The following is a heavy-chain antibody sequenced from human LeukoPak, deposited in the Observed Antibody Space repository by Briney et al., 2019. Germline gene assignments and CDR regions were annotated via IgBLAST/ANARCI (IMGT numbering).Heavy chain of an antibody. CDR3: ARGHFLWFGELSFDY. CDR1: GGSFSGYY. CDR2: INHSGST. V-gene: IGHV4-34*01. J-gene: IGHJ4*02. Sequence: SETLSLTCAVYGGSFSGYYWSWIRQPPGKGLEWIGEINHSGSTNYNPSLKSRVTISVDTSKNQFSLKLSSVTAADTAVYYCARGHFLWFGELSFDYWGQGTLVTVSS. D-gene: IGHD3-10*01.